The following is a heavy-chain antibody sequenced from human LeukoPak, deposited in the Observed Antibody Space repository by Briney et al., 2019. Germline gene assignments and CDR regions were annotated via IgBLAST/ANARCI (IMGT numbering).Heavy chain of an antibody. V-gene: IGHV3-48*01. CDR3: ARDVGYCSGGSCYRWFAS. CDR2: ISTSSAVM. Sequence: QPGGSLRLSCAASGFTFSSYSISWVRQAPGKGLEWVSYISTSSAVMYYADSVKGRFTISRDDARNSVSLQINSLRADDTAVYYCARDVGYCSGGSCYRWFASWGQGTLVIVSS. D-gene: IGHD2-15*01. J-gene: IGHJ5*01. CDR1: GFTFSSYS.